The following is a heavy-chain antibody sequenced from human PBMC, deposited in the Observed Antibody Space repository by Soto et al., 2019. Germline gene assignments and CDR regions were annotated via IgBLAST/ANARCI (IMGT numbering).Heavy chain of an antibody. J-gene: IGHJ6*03. V-gene: IGHV3-64*01. CDR1: GFTFSSYA. CDR3: ARVHSPSSNIAAATNYYYYYMDV. D-gene: IGHD6-13*01. Sequence: GGSLRLSCAASGFTFSSYAMHWVRQAPGKGLEYVSAISSNGGSTYYANSVKGRFTISRDNSKNTLYLQMGSLRAEDMAVYYCARVHSPSSNIAAATNYYYYYMDVWGKGTTVTVSS. CDR2: ISSNGGST.